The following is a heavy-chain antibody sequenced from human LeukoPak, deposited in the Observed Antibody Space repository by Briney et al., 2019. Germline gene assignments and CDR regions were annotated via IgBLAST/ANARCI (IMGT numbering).Heavy chain of an antibody. J-gene: IGHJ5*02. CDR2: INPNSGGT. CDR3: AAIAVAGTFSDWFDP. D-gene: IGHD6-19*01. V-gene: IGHV1-2*02. Sequence: ASVKVSCKASGYTFTGYYMHWVRQAPGQGLEWMGWINPNSGGTNYAQKFQGRVTMTRDTSISTAYMELSRLRSDDTAVYYCAAIAVAGTFSDWFDPWGQGTLVTVSS. CDR1: GYTFTGYY.